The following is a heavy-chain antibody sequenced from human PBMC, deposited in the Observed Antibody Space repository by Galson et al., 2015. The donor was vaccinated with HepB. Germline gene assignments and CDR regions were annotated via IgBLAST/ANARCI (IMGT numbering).Heavy chain of an antibody. CDR1: GGSLTGHY. CDR3: ARVLQPYYDFWSRAGSRYFDY. Sequence: ETLSLTCGVYGGSLTGHYWSWIRQFPGKGLGWMGEINLSGGANYNPSLKSRVAMFVDTPKNQFSLTMTSVTTADTALYYCARVLQPYYDFWSRAGSRYFDYWGQGTLVTVSS. J-gene: IGHJ4*02. V-gene: IGHV4-34*01. CDR2: INLSGGA. D-gene: IGHD3-3*01.